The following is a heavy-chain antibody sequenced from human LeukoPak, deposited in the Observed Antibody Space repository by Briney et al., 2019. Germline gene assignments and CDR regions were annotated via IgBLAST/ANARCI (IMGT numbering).Heavy chain of an antibody. V-gene: IGHV3-33*01. CDR3: ARDLLLYGDSSNWFDP. Sequence: GGSLRLSCAASGFTFSSYGMHWVRQAPGKGLEWVAVIWYDGSNKYYADSVKGRFTISRDNSKNTLYLQMNSLRAEDTAVYYCARDLLLYGDSSNWFDPWGQGALVTVSS. CDR1: GFTFSSYG. J-gene: IGHJ5*02. CDR2: IWYDGSNK. D-gene: IGHD4-17*01.